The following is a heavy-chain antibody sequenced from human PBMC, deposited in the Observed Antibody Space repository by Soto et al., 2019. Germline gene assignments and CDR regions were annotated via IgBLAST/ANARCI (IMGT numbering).Heavy chain of an antibody. D-gene: IGHD7-27*01. CDR3: ARGNGGYYYYYYGMDV. Sequence: SVKVSCKASGGTFSSYAISWVRQAPGQGLEWMGGIIPIFGTANYAQKFQGRVTITADESTSTAYMELSSLRSEDTAVYYCARGNGGYYYYYYGMDVWGQGTTVTVSS. J-gene: IGHJ6*02. CDR2: IIPIFGTA. CDR1: GGTFSSYA. V-gene: IGHV1-69*13.